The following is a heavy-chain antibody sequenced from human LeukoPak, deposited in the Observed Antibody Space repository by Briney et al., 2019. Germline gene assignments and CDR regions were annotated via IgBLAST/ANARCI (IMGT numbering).Heavy chain of an antibody. CDR3: ARAFDYYDSSGYYARYGAFDI. CDR1: GFTFSSYS. V-gene: IGHV3-21*04. Sequence: GALRLSCAASGFTFSSYSMNWVRQAPGKGLEWVSSISSSSSYIYYADSVKGRFTISRDNAKNSLYLQMNSLRAEDTAVYYRARAFDYYDSSGYYARYGAFDIWGQGTMVTVSS. CDR2: ISSSSSYI. J-gene: IGHJ3*02. D-gene: IGHD3-22*01.